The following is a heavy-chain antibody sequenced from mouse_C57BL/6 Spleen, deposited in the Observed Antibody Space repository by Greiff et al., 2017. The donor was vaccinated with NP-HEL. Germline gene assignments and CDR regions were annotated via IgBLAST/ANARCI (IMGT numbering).Heavy chain of an antibody. Sequence: EVQRVESGPGLVKPSQSLSLTCSVTGYSITSGYYWNWIRQFPGNKLEWMGYISYDGSNNYNPSLKNRISITRDTSKNQFFLKLNSVTTEDTATYYCARDQVVAGDYFDYWGQGTTLTVSS. CDR2: ISYDGSN. D-gene: IGHD1-1*01. V-gene: IGHV3-6*01. J-gene: IGHJ2*01. CDR3: ARDQVVAGDYFDY. CDR1: GYSITSGYY.